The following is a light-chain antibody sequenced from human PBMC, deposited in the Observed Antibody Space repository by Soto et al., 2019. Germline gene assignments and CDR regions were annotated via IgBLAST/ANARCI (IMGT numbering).Light chain of an antibody. Sequence: TVFTQSPGTLSLSPGERATLSCSASQNVSSNLLVWYQRHPGQAPRLIIYGACSRDTGIRDRFRGSGSGTECSRTISRLQPEDVALYFCQQYASSTVTFGGGTKVDIK. J-gene: IGKJ4*01. CDR2: GAC. CDR3: QQYASSTVT. CDR1: QNVSSNL. V-gene: IGKV3-20*01.